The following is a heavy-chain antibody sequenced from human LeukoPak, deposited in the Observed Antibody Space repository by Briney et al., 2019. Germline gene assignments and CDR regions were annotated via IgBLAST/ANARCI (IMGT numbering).Heavy chain of an antibody. CDR2: IYYSGST. Sequence: SQTLSLTCTVSGGSISSGDYYWSWIRHPPGKGLEWIGYIYYSGSTYYNPSLKSRVTISVDTSKNQFSLKLSSVTAADTAVYYCARRSRLDGRAFDIWGQGTMVTVSS. J-gene: IGHJ3*02. CDR3: ARRSRLDGRAFDI. V-gene: IGHV4-30-4*01. D-gene: IGHD6-25*01. CDR1: GGSISSGDYY.